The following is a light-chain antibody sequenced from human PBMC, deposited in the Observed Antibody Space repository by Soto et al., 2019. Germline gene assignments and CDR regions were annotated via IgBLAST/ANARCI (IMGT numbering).Light chain of an antibody. CDR2: AAS. CDR1: QSISSY. V-gene: IGKV1-39*01. Sequence: DIQMTQSPSSLSASVGDRVTITCRASQSISSYLNWYQQKPWKAPKLLIYAASSLQSGVPSRFSGSGSGTDFTLTISSLQPADFATYYCQQSHSTPFTFGQGTRLEIK. J-gene: IGKJ5*01. CDR3: QQSHSTPFT.